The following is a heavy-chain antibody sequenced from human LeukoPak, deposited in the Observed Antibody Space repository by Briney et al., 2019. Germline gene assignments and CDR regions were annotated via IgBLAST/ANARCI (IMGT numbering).Heavy chain of an antibody. J-gene: IGHJ4*02. CDR2: INAGNGNT. CDR3: ARGFYFAQVDY. V-gene: IGHV1-3*03. CDR1: GYTFINFV. D-gene: IGHD3-3*01. Sequence: ASVKVSCKASGYTFINFVIHWVRQAPGQRLEWMGWINAGNGNTKYSQDFQGRVTITRDTSASTAYMELSSLRSEDMAVYYCARGFYFAQVDYWGQGTLVTVSS.